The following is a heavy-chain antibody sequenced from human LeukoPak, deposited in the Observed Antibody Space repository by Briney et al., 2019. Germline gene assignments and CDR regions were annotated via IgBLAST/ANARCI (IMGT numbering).Heavy chain of an antibody. V-gene: IGHV4-39*07. D-gene: IGHD5-24*01. CDR2: IYYSGST. J-gene: IGHJ4*02. CDR3: ARDRRDGYNWGAYYFDY. CDR1: GGSISSSSYY. Sequence: SETLSPTCTVSGGSISSSSYYWGWIRQPPGKGLEWIGSIYYSGSTYYNPSLKSRVTISVDTSKNQFSLKLSSVTAADTAVYYCARDRRDGYNWGAYYFDYWGQGTLVTVSS.